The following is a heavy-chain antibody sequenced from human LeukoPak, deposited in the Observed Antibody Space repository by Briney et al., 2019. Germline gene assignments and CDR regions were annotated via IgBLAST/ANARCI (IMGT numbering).Heavy chain of an antibody. J-gene: IGHJ4*02. Sequence: PGGSLRLSCAASGFTFSNYAMHWVRQAPGKGLEWVAVISYDGSDKYYADSVKGRFTISRDNSKNTLYLQMNSLRAEDTAVYYCARGYYYGSRTPYGPFFDYWGQGTLVTVSS. CDR1: GFTFSNYA. CDR3: ARGYYYGSRTPYGPFFDY. CDR2: ISYDGSDK. V-gene: IGHV3-30-3*01. D-gene: IGHD3-10*01.